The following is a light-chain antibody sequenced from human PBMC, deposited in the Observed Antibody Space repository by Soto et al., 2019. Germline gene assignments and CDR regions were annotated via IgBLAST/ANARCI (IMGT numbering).Light chain of an antibody. Sequence: EIVMTQSPATLSVSPGERATLSCRASQSVSSNLAWYQQKPGQGHRLLIYGASTRATGIPARFSGSGSGTEFTLTISSLQSEDFAVYDCQQYNNWAPWTFGQGTKVAIK. V-gene: IGKV3D-15*01. CDR2: GAS. CDR3: QQYNNWAPWT. CDR1: QSVSSN. J-gene: IGKJ1*01.